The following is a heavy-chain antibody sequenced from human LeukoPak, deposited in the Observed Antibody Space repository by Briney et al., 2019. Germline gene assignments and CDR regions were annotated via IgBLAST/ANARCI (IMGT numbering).Heavy chain of an antibody. CDR1: DGSISSGGYS. CDR3: ASIAVAGLGL. D-gene: IGHD6-19*01. J-gene: IGHJ4*02. CDR2: IYHSGST. Sequence: SETLSLTCAVSDGSISSGGYSWSWIRQPPGKGLEWIGYIYHSGSTYYNPSLKSRVTISVDRSKNQFSLKLSSVTAADTAVYYCASIAVAGLGLWGQGTLVTVSS. V-gene: IGHV4-30-2*01.